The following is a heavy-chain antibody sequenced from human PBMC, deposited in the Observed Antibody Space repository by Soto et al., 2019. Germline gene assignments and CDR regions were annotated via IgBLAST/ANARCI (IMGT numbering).Heavy chain of an antibody. D-gene: IGHD2-15*01. Sequence: SVKVSCKASGGTFSSYAISWVRQAPGQGLEWMGGIIPIFGTANYAQKFQGRVTITADESTSTAYMELSSLRSEDTAVYYCARPGPGSAYCSGGSCYFDWFDPWGQGTLVTVSS. V-gene: IGHV1-69*13. J-gene: IGHJ5*02. CDR3: ARPGPGSAYCSGGSCYFDWFDP. CDR1: GGTFSSYA. CDR2: IIPIFGTA.